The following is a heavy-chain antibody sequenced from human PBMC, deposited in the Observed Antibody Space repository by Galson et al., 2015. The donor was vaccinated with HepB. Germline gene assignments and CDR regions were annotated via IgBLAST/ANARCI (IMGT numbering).Heavy chain of an antibody. CDR1: GFSLSTSGVG. D-gene: IGHD3-22*01. CDR2: IYWDDDK. V-gene: IGHV2-5*02. J-gene: IGHJ3*02. CDR3: AREVVADAFDI. Sequence: PALVKPTQTLTLTCTFSGFSLSTSGVGVGWIRQPPGKALEWLALIYWDDDKRYSPSLKSRLTITKDTSKNQVVLTMTNMDPVDTATYYCAREVVADAFDIWGQGTMVTVSS.